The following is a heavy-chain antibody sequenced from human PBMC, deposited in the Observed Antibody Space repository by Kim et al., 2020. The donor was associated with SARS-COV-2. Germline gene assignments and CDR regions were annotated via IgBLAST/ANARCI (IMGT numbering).Heavy chain of an antibody. CDR3: ARDRGSGARGFDP. Sequence: SETLSLTCTVSGGSITAYYWSWIRQPPGKGLEWIGYIHYSGSTNYNPSLPSRVTISVDTSKNQFSLKLSSVTPADTAMYYCARDRGSGARGFDPWGQGTLVTVSS. CDR2: IHYSGST. J-gene: IGHJ5*02. D-gene: IGHD6-19*01. V-gene: IGHV4-59*13. CDR1: GGSITAYY.